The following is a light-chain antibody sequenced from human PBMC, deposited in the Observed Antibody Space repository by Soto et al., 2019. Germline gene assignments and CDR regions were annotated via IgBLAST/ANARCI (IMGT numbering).Light chain of an antibody. Sequence: QSVLTQPASVSGSPGQSITISCTGTSSDVGGYNSVSWYQQHPGKAPKPMIYNVSNRPSGVSNRFSGSKSGNTASLTISGLQAEDKADYYCSSYTSSSTYVFGTGTKVTVL. V-gene: IGLV2-14*01. CDR2: NVS. CDR1: SSDVGGYNS. CDR3: SSYTSSSTYV. J-gene: IGLJ1*01.